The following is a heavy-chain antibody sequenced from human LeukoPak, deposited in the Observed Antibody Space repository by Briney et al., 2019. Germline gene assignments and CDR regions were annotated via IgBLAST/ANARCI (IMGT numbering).Heavy chain of an antibody. D-gene: IGHD3-3*01. Sequence: GGSLRLSCAASRFSFSNHSMNWVRQAPGKGLEWVSYISNSGSARYYAASVKGRFTISRDNGKNSLYLQMNSLRAEDTAVYYCARMSGSRLPGNWGQGTLVTVSS. CDR2: ISNSGSAR. CDR1: RFSFSNHS. J-gene: IGHJ4*02. V-gene: IGHV3-48*01. CDR3: ARMSGSRLPGN.